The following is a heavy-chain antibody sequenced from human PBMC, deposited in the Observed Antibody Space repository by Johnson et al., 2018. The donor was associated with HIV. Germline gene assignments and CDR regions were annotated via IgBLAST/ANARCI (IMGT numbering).Heavy chain of an antibody. CDR1: KFTFSSYA. CDR2: ISYDGINK. Sequence: QVQLVESGGGVVQPGRSLRLSCAASKFTFSSYAMHWVRQAPGKGLEWVAIISYDGINKYYADSVKGRFTISRDNSNNTLYLQMNSLRAEDTAVYYCARESSSSSGAFDIWGQGTMVTVSS. J-gene: IGHJ3*02. CDR3: ARESSSSSGAFDI. V-gene: IGHV3-30*04. D-gene: IGHD6-6*01.